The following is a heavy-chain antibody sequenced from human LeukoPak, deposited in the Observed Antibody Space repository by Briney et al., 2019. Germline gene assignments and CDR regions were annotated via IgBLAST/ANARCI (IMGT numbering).Heavy chain of an antibody. V-gene: IGHV4-31*03. CDR1: GGSISSGGYY. CDR3: ARQGWLVLYYFDY. CDR2: IYYSGST. D-gene: IGHD3-22*01. Sequence: KSSQTLSLTCTVSGGSISSGGYYWSWIRQHPGKGLEWIGYIYYSGSTYYNPSLKSRVTISVDTSKNQFSLKLSSVTAADTAVYYCARQGWLVLYYFDYWGQGTLVTVSS. J-gene: IGHJ4*02.